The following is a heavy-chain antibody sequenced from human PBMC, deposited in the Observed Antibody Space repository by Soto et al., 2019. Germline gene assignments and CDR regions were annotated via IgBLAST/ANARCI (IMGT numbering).Heavy chain of an antibody. CDR2: ISGGGDGT. J-gene: IGHJ3*01. D-gene: IGHD2-8*01. Sequence: EVQLLESGGGLVRPGGSLRLSCAASGFTFYNYAMNWVRHAAGKGLEWVSTISGGGDGTYYADSVKGRFTMSRDNSRKTVDLQMNSLRADDTAVYYCAKKGLGSLATYCTTGDCHYAFDVWGQGTLVTVSS. CDR3: AKKGLGSLATYCTTGDCHYAFDV. V-gene: IGHV3-23*01. CDR1: GFTFYNYA.